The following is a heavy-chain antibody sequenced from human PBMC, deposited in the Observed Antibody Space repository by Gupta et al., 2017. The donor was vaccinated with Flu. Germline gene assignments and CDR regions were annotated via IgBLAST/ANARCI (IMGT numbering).Heavy chain of an antibody. CDR3: AKETGLYEDYYYGMDV. CDR1: GFTFSSYA. CDR2: ISGSGGST. V-gene: IGHV3-23*01. D-gene: IGHD3-9*01. J-gene: IGHJ6*02. Sequence: EVQLLESGGGLVQPGGSLRLSCAASGFTFSSYAMSWVRQAPGKGLEWVSAISGSGGSTYYADSVKGRFTISRDNSKNTLYLQMNSLRAEDTAVYYCAKETGLYEDYYYGMDVWGQGTTVTVSS.